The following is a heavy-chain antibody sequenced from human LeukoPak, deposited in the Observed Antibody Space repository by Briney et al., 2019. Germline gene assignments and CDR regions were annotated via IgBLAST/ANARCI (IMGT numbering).Heavy chain of an antibody. D-gene: IGHD1-26*01. J-gene: IGHJ4*02. Sequence: KPSETLSLTCTVSGGSISSYYWSWIRQPPGKGLEWIGYIYYSGSTNYNPSLKSRVTISVDTSKNQFSLKLSSVTAADTAVYYCARVGARKGFDYWGQGTLVTVSS. CDR2: IYYSGST. V-gene: IGHV4-59*01. CDR3: ARVGARKGFDY. CDR1: GGSISSYY.